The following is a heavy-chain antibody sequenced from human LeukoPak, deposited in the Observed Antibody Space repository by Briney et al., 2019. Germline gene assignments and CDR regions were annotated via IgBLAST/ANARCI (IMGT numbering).Heavy chain of an antibody. J-gene: IGHJ4*02. D-gene: IGHD6-19*01. CDR3: AKGLAVAGHFDY. V-gene: IGHV3-64*04. CDR1: GFTFSTYS. Sequence: PGGSLRLSCSASGFTFSTYSMHWVRRAPGKGLEYVSAISGNGADTFYSDSVKGRFTISRDKSKNTLYLQMNSLRAEDTAVYYCAKGLAVAGHFDYWGQGTLVTVSS. CDR2: ISGNGADT.